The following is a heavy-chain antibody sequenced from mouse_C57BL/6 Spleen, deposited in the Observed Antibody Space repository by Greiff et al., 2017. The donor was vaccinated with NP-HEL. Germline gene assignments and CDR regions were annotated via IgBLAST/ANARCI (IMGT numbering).Heavy chain of an antibody. CDR1: GYAFSSSW. V-gene: IGHV1-82*01. CDR3: ARWGTTVVEYYFDY. J-gene: IGHJ2*01. CDR2: IYPGDGDT. Sequence: LLESGPELVKPGASVKISCKASGYAFSSSWMNWVKQRPGKGLEWIGRIYPGDGDTNYNGKFKGKATLTADKSSSTAYMQLSSLTSEDSAVYFCARWGTTVVEYYFDYWGQGTTLTVSS. D-gene: IGHD1-1*01.